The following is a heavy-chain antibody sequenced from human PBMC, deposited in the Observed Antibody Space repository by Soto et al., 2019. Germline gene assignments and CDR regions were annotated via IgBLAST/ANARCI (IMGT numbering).Heavy chain of an antibody. Sequence: GGALSISLAASWFPLDDYSIHRVRQTPGKGLEWVSGISWNSGSIGYADSVKGRFTISRDNAKNSLYLQMNSLRAEDTALYYCAKVSLYGDPDAFDIWGQGTMVTVSS. D-gene: IGHD4-17*01. CDR3: AKVSLYGDPDAFDI. J-gene: IGHJ3*02. V-gene: IGHV3-9*01. CDR2: ISWNSGSI. CDR1: WFPLDDYS.